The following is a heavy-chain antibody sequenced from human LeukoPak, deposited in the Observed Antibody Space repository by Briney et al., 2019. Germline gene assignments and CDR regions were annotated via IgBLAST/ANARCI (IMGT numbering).Heavy chain of an antibody. Sequence: PGGSLRLSCAASGFTFDDYGMSWVRQAPGKGLEWVCGINWDGGNTHCAESVRGRFTISRDNAKNSLFLQMSSLRAEDTALYYCARDVSSNWYSFNLWGQGTLVTVSS. J-gene: IGHJ4*02. D-gene: IGHD6-13*01. CDR2: INWDGGNT. CDR3: ARDVSSNWYSFNL. CDR1: GFTFDDYG. V-gene: IGHV3-20*04.